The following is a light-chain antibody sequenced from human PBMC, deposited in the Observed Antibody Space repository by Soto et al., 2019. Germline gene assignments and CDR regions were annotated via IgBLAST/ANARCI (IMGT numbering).Light chain of an antibody. J-gene: IGKJ1*01. CDR3: QQYYGTPWT. CDR1: QSVFSSSSNKNY. CDR2: WAS. V-gene: IGKV4-1*01. Sequence: DIVLTQSPDSLAVSLGERATINCKSSQSVFSSSSNKNYLAWYQQKPGQPPMVLIYWASTRESGVPDRFSGGGSGTDFTLTISSLQAEDVAVYYCQQYYGTPWTFGQGTKVEIK.